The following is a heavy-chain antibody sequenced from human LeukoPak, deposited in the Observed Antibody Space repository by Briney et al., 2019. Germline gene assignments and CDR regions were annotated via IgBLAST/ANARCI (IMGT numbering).Heavy chain of an antibody. J-gene: IGHJ4*02. CDR1: GGSISRGGYY. CDR3: ARDVRYSSSSQFDY. CDR2: IYYSGST. D-gene: IGHD6-6*01. V-gene: IGHV4-31*03. Sequence: PSETLSLTCTVSGGSISRGGYYWSWTRQHPGKGLEWIGYIYYSGSTYYDPSLKSRVTISVDTSKNQFSLKLSSVTAADTAVYYCARDVRYSSSSQFDYWGQGTLVTVSS.